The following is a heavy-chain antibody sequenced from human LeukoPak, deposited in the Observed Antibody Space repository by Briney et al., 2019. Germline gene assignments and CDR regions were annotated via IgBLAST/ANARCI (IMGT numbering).Heavy chain of an antibody. CDR3: AREVSTAGPYYYYYYYMDV. CDR2: ISAYNGIT. CDR1: GYTFTSYG. V-gene: IGHV1-18*01. D-gene: IGHD6-13*01. Sequence: GASVKVSCKASGYTFTSYGISWVRQAPGQGLEWMGWISAYNGITNYAQKLQGRVTMTTDTSTSTAYMELRSLRSDDTAVYYCAREVSTAGPYYYYYYYMDVWGKGTTVTVSS. J-gene: IGHJ6*03.